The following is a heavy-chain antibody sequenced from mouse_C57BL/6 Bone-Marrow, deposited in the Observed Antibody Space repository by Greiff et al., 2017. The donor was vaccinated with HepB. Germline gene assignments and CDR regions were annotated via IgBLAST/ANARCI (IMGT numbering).Heavy chain of an antibody. Sequence: DVKLQESGPGLVKPSQSLSLTCSVTGYSITSGYYWNWIRQFPGNKLEWMGYISYDGSNNYNPSLKNRISITRDTSKNQFFLKLNSVTTEDTATYYCAREMGFAYWGQGTLVTVSA. CDR1: GYSITSGYY. J-gene: IGHJ3*01. V-gene: IGHV3-6*01. CDR2: ISYDGSN. CDR3: AREMGFAY. D-gene: IGHD2-3*01.